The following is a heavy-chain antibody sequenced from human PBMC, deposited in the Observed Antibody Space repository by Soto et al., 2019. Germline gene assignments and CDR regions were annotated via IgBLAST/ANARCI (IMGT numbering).Heavy chain of an antibody. CDR3: ARWYDFWSGDYYFDY. CDR2: IYYSGST. J-gene: IGHJ4*02. D-gene: IGHD3-3*01. CDR1: GGSISSYY. Sequence: PSQTLSLTCTVSGGSISSYYWSWIRQPPGKGLEWIGYIYYSGSTNYNPSLKSRVTISVDTSKNQFSLKLSSVTAADTAVYYCARWYDFWSGDYYFDYWGQGTLVTVPQ. V-gene: IGHV4-59*01.